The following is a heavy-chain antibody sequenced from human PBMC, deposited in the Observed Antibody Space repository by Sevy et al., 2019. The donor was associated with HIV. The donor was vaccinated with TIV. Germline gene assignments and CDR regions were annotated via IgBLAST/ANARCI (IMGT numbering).Heavy chain of an antibody. D-gene: IGHD6-13*01. V-gene: IGHV4-39*01. CDR1: GGSISSSNKY. Sequence: SETLSLTCTVSGGSISSSNKYWGWIRQPPGKGLEWIGSFYYSGSTFYNSSLKGRVTISVDTSKNQIYLKLSSVTAADTAVYYCARARYSSRDDGLDVWGQGTTVTVSS. J-gene: IGHJ6*02. CDR2: FYYSGST. CDR3: ARARYSSRDDGLDV.